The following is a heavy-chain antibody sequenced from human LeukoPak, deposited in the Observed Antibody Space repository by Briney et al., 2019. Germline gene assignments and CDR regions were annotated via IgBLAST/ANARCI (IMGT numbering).Heavy chain of an antibody. CDR3: ARGEYSSSWYPFDY. J-gene: IGHJ4*02. D-gene: IGHD6-13*01. Sequence: ASVRVSCKTSGYTFTGYDINWVRQAPGQGLDWMGWMKSNSGDTHFAQKFQGRLTMTRNTSISTAFMELSSLRSEDTAVYYCARGEYSSSWYPFDYWGQGSLVTVSS. CDR1: GYTFTGYD. CDR2: MKSNSGDT. V-gene: IGHV1-8*01.